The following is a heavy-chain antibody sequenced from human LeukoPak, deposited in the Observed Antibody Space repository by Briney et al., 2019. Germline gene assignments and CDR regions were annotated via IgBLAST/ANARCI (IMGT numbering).Heavy chain of an antibody. J-gene: IGHJ4*02. V-gene: IGHV4-39*07. CDR3: ARRGFRGRDY. Sequence: PSETLSLTCTVSGGSISTNNYYWGWIRQPPGKGLEWIGNIFYSGSTYYSPSLRSRVTISLDTSRNQFSLKLNSVTAADTAVYYCARRGFRGRDYWGQGTLVTVSS. CDR1: GGSISTNNYY. CDR2: IFYSGST. D-gene: IGHD3-10*01.